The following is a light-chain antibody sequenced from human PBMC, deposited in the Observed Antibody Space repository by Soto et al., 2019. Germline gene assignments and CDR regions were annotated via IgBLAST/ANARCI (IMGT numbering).Light chain of an antibody. J-gene: IGLJ2*01. V-gene: IGLV2-14*02. CDR1: SSNVGSYNL. Sequence: SALTQPASVSGSPGQSITISCTGTSSNVGSYNLVSWFQQLPGKVPKLMIYEGTKRPSGIPLRFSASKSGNTASLTISGLQAEDEAHYYCSSFTSKSTLIFGGGTKVTVL. CDR2: EGT. CDR3: SSFTSKSTLI.